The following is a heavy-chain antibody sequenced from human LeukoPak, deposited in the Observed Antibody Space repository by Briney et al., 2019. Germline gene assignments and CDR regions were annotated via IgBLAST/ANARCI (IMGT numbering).Heavy chain of an antibody. CDR3: ARMQLWSKTIDY. V-gene: IGHV1-2*02. D-gene: IGHD5-18*01. J-gene: IGHJ4*02. Sequence: ASVKVSCKASGYTFTGYYIHWVRQAPGQGLEWMGWINPNSGGTNYAQKFQGRVTMTRDTSISTAYMELSRLRSDDTAVYYCARMQLWSKTIDYWGQGTLVTVSS. CDR1: GYTFTGYY. CDR2: INPNSGGT.